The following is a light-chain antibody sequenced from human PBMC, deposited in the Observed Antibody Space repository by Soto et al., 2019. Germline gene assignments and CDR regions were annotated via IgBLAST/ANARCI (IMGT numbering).Light chain of an antibody. J-gene: IGKJ2*01. CDR3: QQYNNFPVA. V-gene: IGKV1-33*01. Sequence: DIQLTQSPSSLSASVGDRVTITCQASQDIDIFLNWYHQKPGKAPNLLIYDASTLETEVPSRFSGSGSGTEFSFTISSLQPEDIGTYYCQQYNNFPVAFGQGTKLQIK. CDR1: QDIDIF. CDR2: DAS.